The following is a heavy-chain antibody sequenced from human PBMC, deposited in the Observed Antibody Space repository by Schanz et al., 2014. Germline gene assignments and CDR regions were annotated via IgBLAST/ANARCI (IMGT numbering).Heavy chain of an antibody. V-gene: IGHV3-30*18. Sequence: VQLLESGGGLVQPGGSLRLSCAASGFTFSSYAMTWVRQAPGKGLEWVAAMSYDGSIKYYGDSVKGRFTISRDNSKNTLYLHMNTLRSEDTAVYYCAKDSTHIDIVLVPTAIDYWGQGTLVTVSS. CDR3: AKDSTHIDIVLVPTAIDY. J-gene: IGHJ4*02. CDR2: MSYDGSIK. D-gene: IGHD2-2*01. CDR1: GFTFSSYA.